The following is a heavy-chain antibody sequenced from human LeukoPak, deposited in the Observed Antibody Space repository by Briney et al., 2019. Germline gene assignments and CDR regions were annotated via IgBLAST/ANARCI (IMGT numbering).Heavy chain of an antibody. J-gene: IGHJ3*02. CDR1: GFTFSIYS. V-gene: IGHV3-64D*09. D-gene: IGHD5-18*01. CDR3: VVSYLYAFDI. Sequence: GGSLRLSCAASGFTFSIYSMNCVRQAPGRGLEYGSAISRNGGSTYYADSVKGRFTTSSDNYKNTLKLQTRSLRAEDTAVYYCVVSYLYAFDIWGQGTMVTVSS. CDR2: ISRNGGST.